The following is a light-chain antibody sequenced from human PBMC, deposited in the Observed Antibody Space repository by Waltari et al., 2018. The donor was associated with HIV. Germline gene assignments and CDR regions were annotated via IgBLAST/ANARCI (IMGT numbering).Light chain of an antibody. CDR3: QHYGSSPQVT. CDR1: QSVISSH. Sequence: EIVLTQSPGTLSLSPGERATLSCGASQSVISSHLAWYQQKPGQAPRLLNYGATSRATGIPDRFSGSGSATDFTLSISRLEPEDFAMYYCQHYGSSPQVTFGGGTKVEIK. CDR2: GAT. J-gene: IGKJ4*01. V-gene: IGKV3-20*01.